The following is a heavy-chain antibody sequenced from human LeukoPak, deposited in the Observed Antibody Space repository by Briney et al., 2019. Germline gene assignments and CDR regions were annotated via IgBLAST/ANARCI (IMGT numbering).Heavy chain of an antibody. CDR3: ASLSYGDYDFGY. Sequence: PGGSLRLSCAASGFTVSSNYMSWVRQAPGKGLEWVSVIYSGGSTYYADSVKGRFTISRDNSKNTLYLQMNSLRAEDTAVYYCASLSYGDYDFGYWGQGTLVTVSS. CDR2: IYSGGST. V-gene: IGHV3-66*01. J-gene: IGHJ4*02. CDR1: GFTVSSNY. D-gene: IGHD4-17*01.